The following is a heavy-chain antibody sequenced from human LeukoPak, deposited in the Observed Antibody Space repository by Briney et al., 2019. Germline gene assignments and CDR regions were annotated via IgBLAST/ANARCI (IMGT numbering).Heavy chain of an antibody. CDR3: ARGGSGSPLDY. Sequence: SETLSLTCTVSGGSISSYYWSWIRQPPGKGLEWIGCISYSGSTNYNPSLKSRVTISVDTSKNQFSLRLNSVTAADTAVYYCARGGSGSPLDYWGQGTLVTVSS. CDR1: GGSISSYY. CDR2: ISYSGST. D-gene: IGHD3-10*01. J-gene: IGHJ4*02. V-gene: IGHV4-59*01.